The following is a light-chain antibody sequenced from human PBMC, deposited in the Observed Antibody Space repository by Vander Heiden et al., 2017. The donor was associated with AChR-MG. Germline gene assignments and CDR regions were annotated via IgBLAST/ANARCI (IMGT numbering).Light chain of an antibody. V-gene: IGKV1-39*01. J-gene: IGKJ3*01. CDR3: QQTDRTPFT. CDR2: AAS. Sequence: DIQMTQSPSSLSASVGDRVTITCRANQSINNYLNWYQQKPGKAPRLLIYAASSLQGWVPSRVRGSGSGTEFTPTIGRLQPEDFAAYYCQQTDRTPFTFGHRTKVDIK. CDR1: QSINNY.